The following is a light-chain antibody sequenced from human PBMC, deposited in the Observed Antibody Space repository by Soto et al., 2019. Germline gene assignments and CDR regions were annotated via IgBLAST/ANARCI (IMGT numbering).Light chain of an antibody. Sequence: DIQMTQSPSSLSASVGDRVTITCRASQSISSYLNWYQQKPGKAHNLLIYAASSLQSGVPSRFSGIGSGTDFTLTISSLQPEDFATYYCQQSYSTLTFGGGTKVEIK. CDR1: QSISSY. J-gene: IGKJ4*01. V-gene: IGKV1-39*01. CDR2: AAS. CDR3: QQSYSTLT.